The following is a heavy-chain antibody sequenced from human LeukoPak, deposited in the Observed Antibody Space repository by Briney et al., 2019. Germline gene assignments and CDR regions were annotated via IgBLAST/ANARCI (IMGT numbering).Heavy chain of an antibody. V-gene: IGHV3-21*05. Sequence: GGSLRLSCAASGFTFSSYEMNWVRQAPGKGLEWVSYISSSSSYTNYADSVKGRFTISRDNAKNSLYLQMNSLRAEDTAVYYCAREYGGNPYFDYWGQGTLVTVSS. CDR2: ISSSSSYT. CDR1: GFTFSSYE. D-gene: IGHD4-23*01. CDR3: AREYGGNPYFDY. J-gene: IGHJ4*02.